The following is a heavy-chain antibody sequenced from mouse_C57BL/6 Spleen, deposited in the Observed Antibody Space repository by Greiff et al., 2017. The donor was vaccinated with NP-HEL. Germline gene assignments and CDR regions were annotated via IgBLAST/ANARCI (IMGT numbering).Heavy chain of an antibody. V-gene: IGHV1-50*01. CDR2: IDPSDSYT. Sequence: QVQLQQPGAELVKPGASVKLSCKASGYTFTSYWMQWVKQRPGQGLEWIGEIDPSDSYTNYNQKFKGKATLTVDTSSSTAYMQLSSLTSADSAVYYCARSGMDYWGQGTTLTVSS. J-gene: IGHJ2*01. D-gene: IGHD4-1*01. CDR3: ARSGMDY. CDR1: GYTFTSYW.